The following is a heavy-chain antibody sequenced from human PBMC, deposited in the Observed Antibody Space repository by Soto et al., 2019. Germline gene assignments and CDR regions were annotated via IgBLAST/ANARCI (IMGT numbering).Heavy chain of an antibody. V-gene: IGHV4-31*03. Sequence: QVQLQESGPVLVKPSQTLSLTCSVSGGSSSTGVWYWSWVREHPGKGLEWIGDNYYRGTTSYNPTRGGRVTIARATWKNQVSLKVNSVTAADTAVYYCARVSAGGTRWFYSWCQGIRVTVSS. CDR3: ARVSAGGTRWFYS. J-gene: IGHJ5*01. CDR1: GGSSSTGVWY. CDR2: NYYRGTT. D-gene: IGHD6-13*01.